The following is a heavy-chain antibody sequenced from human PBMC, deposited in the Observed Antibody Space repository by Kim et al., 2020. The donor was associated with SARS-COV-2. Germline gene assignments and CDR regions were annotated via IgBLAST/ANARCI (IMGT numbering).Heavy chain of an antibody. CDR1: GGSISSYY. Sequence: SETLSLTCSVSGGSISSYYWSWIRQPPGKGLEWIGYIYYSGSTNYNPSLKSRVTISVDTSKNQFSLKLSSVTAADTAVYYCARVSGILTGYIDYWGQGTLVTVSS. J-gene: IGHJ4*02. CDR2: IYYSGST. CDR3: ARVSGILTGYIDY. V-gene: IGHV4-59*01. D-gene: IGHD3-9*01.